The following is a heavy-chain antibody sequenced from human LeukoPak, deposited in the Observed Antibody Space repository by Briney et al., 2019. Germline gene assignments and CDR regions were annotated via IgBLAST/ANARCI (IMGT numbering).Heavy chain of an antibody. CDR1: GFTFSSYE. Sequence: PGGSLRLSCAASGFTFSSYEMDWVRQAPGKGLEWVSYISSSGSTIYYADSVKGRFTISRDNAKNSLYLQMNSLRAEDTAVYYCARVTYYYDSSGYYYSHSDYWGQGTLVTVS. CDR3: ARVTYYYDSSGYYYSHSDY. D-gene: IGHD3-22*01. CDR2: ISSSGSTI. V-gene: IGHV3-48*03. J-gene: IGHJ4*02.